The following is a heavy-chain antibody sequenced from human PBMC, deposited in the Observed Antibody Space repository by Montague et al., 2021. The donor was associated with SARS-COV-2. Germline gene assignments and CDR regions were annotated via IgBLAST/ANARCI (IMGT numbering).Heavy chain of an antibody. CDR2: IYHSGTT. V-gene: IGHV4-38-2*02. CDR1: GDSITNNYY. Sequence: SETLSLTCTVSGDSITNNYYWGWIRQPPGKGLEWIETIYHSGTTYYNPSLKSRVTISVDTSNNQFSLKLTSVTAADTAVYYCARRHIVASNRAFDYWGQGTLVTVSS. D-gene: IGHD2-21*01. CDR3: ARRHIVASNRAFDY. J-gene: IGHJ4*02.